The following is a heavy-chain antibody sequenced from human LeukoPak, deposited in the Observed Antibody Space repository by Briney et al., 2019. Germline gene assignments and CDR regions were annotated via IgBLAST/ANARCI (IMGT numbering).Heavy chain of an antibody. V-gene: IGHV1-2*02. D-gene: IGHD2-15*01. J-gene: IGHJ6*02. CDR2: INPNSGGT. CDR1: GYTFTGYY. CDR3: ARDYVVVVAATVPYYGMDV. Sequence: ASVKVSCKASGYTFTGYYMHWVRQAPGQGPEWMGWINPNSGGTNYAQKFQGRVTMTRDTSISTAYMELSRLRSDDTAVYYCARDYVVVVAATVPYYGMDVWGQGTTVTVSS.